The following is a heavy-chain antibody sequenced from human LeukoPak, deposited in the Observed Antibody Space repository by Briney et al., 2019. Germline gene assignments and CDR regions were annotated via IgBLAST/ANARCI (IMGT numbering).Heavy chain of an antibody. CDR2: IYPGDSDT. J-gene: IGHJ4*02. Sequence: GESLKISCKGSGYSFTSCWIGWVRQMPGKGLEWMGIIYPGDSDTRYSPSFQGQVTISADKSISTAYLQWSSLKASDTAMYYCARRVGYCSGGSCSMFDYWGQGTLVTVSS. CDR3: ARRVGYCSGGSCSMFDY. V-gene: IGHV5-51*01. CDR1: GYSFTSCW. D-gene: IGHD2-15*01.